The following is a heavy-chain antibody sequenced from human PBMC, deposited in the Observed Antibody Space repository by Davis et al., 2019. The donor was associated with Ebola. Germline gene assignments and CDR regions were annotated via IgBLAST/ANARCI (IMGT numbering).Heavy chain of an antibody. CDR3: ARDGIATFGKVKYYYGMDV. D-gene: IGHD6-13*01. CDR1: GFPINNYW. Sequence: SCAFSGFPINNYWTHSLRQAPGQGLVWVSRIKSDGSTIYADSVKGRFTISRDNAKNTLYLQMNGLRVEDTAVYYCARDGIATFGKVKYYYGMDVWGKGTTVTVSS. V-gene: IGHV3-74*01. J-gene: IGHJ6*04. CDR2: IKSDGST.